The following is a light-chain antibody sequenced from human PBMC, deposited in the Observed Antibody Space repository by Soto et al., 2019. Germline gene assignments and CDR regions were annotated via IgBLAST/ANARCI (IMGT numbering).Light chain of an antibody. Sequence: EIVLTQSPGTLSLSPGERATLSCRASQSVRSSYVAWYQQQPGQAPRLLIYAASSRATGITDRFSGSGSGTDFTLTISRLEPDDFAVYYCQHYGSSPIYTFGQGTKQEIK. J-gene: IGKJ2*01. CDR2: AAS. V-gene: IGKV3-20*01. CDR1: QSVRSSY. CDR3: QHYGSSPIYT.